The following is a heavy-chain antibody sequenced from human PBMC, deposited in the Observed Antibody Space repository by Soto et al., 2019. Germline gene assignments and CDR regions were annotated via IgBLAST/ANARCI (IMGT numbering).Heavy chain of an antibody. D-gene: IGHD6-6*01. CDR1: GGSFSEYF. J-gene: IGHJ6*02. V-gene: IGHV4-34*01. CDR2: IHYRGKT. Sequence: SETLSLTCAVYGGSFSEYFWSWIRQSPGTGLEWIGEIHYRGKTHYNPSLKSRVAISVDTSKNQFSLRLNSVTAADTALYYCARQPVSATGKYFLYQNGLDVWGQGTTVTVSS. CDR3: ARQPVSATGKYFLYQNGLDV.